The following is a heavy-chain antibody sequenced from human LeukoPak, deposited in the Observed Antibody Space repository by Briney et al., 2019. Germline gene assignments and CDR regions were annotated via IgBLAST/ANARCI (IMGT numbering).Heavy chain of an antibody. Sequence: SETLSLTCTVSGGSISGYYWSWIRQSPGKGLEWIGYIYNSGSTNYNPSLQSRVTISVDTSKNQFSLNLSSVTAADTAVYYCARYGSGTYPRFDYWGQRTLLT. J-gene: IGHJ4*02. D-gene: IGHD3-10*01. CDR2: IYNSGST. CDR3: ARYGSGTYPRFDY. V-gene: IGHV4-59*08. CDR1: GGSISGYY.